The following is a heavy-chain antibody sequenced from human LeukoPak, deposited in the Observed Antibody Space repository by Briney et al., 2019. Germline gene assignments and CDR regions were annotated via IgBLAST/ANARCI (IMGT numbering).Heavy chain of an antibody. CDR3: ATPYCSSISCLDVFNM. D-gene: IGHD2-2*01. CDR1: GVSVSDGRYY. J-gene: IGHJ3*02. CDR2: KYYGGSA. Sequence: SQTLSLTCNVSGVSVSDGRYYWTWIRQHPGKGLEWIGYKYYGGSAKYNPSLKSRLTISIDTSKNQFSLHLSSVTAADTATYYCATPYCSSISCLDVFNMWGQGTRVTVSS. V-gene: IGHV4-31*03.